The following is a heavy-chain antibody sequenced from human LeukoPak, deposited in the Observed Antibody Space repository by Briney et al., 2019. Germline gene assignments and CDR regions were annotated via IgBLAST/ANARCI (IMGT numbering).Heavy chain of an antibody. CDR2: IRYDGSNK. CDR3: ATIAIGVTGRIPA. CDR1: GFTFSSYG. J-gene: IGHJ5*02. V-gene: IGHV3-30*02. D-gene: IGHD6-19*01. Sequence: GGSLRLSCAASGFTFSSYGMHWVRQAPGKGLEWVAFIRYDGSNKYYADSVKVRFTISRDNSKNTLYLQMNSLSAEDTAMYYCATIAIGVTGRIPAWGQGTLVTVSS.